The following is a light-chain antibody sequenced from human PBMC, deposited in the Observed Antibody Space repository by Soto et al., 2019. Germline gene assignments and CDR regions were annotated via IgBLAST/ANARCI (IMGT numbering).Light chain of an antibody. J-gene: IGLJ2*01. Sequence: QPVLTQSPSASASLGASVKLTCTLSSGHSSYAIAWHQQQPEKGPRYLMKVNSDGSHNKGDGIPDRFSGFSSGAERYLTISSLQSEDEADYYCQTWGSDCSVVFGGGTKVTVL. V-gene: IGLV4-69*01. CDR2: VNSDGSH. CDR3: QTWGSDCSVV. CDR1: SGHSSYA.